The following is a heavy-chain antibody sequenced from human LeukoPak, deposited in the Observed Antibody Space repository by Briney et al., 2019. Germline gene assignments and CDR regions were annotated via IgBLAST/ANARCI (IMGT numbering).Heavy chain of an antibody. V-gene: IGHV4-59*08. J-gene: IGHJ4*02. CDR1: GGSISSYY. CDR2: IYYSGST. Sequence: SETLSLTCTVSGGSISSYYWSWIRQPPGKRLEWIGYIYYSGSTNYNPSLKSRVTISVDTSKNQFSLQLNSVTPEDTAVYYCARNSADLDFWGQGILVTVSS. CDR3: ARNSADLDF. D-gene: IGHD1-26*01.